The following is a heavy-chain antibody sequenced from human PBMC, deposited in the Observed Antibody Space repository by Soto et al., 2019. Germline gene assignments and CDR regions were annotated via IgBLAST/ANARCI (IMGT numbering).Heavy chain of an antibody. CDR3: ASRDPGTSVDY. V-gene: IGHV4-59*08. CDR1: GGSISSNY. Sequence: SETLSLTCTVSGGSISSNYWSWIRQPPGKGLESIGYIFHSGSTTYNPSLKSRVTISLDKSENPFSLKVTSLTAADPAVYYCASRDPGTSVDYWGQGTLVTVSS. J-gene: IGHJ4*02. D-gene: IGHD1-7*01. CDR2: IFHSGST.